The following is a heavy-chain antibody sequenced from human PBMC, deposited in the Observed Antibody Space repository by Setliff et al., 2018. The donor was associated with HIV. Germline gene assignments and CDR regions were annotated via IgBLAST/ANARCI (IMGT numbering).Heavy chain of an antibody. CDR2: ISSDSGTI. CDR1: GFTFSGYP. V-gene: IGHV3-48*01. J-gene: IGHJ4*02. Sequence: GSLRLSCAASGFTFSGYPMNWVRQAPGKRLEWFSYISSDSGTIYYTDSVRGRFTISRDDARNSLFLQMNSLRVDDTAVYYCARGPGTGHYFDYWGLGALVTVSS. D-gene: IGHD1-1*01. CDR3: ARGPGTGHYFDY.